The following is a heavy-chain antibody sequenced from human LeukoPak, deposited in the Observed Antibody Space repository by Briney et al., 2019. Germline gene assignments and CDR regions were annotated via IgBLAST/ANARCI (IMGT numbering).Heavy chain of an antibody. J-gene: IGHJ4*02. CDR1: GYSFTTYW. D-gene: IGHD6-19*01. CDR2: IY. Sequence: GESLKISCKGSGYSFTTYWIGWVRQMPGKGLEWMGIIYSPSFQGQVTISADKSISTAYLQWSSLKASDTAMYYCARHVSGWYPYFDYWGQGTLVTVSS. CDR3: ARHVSGWYPYFDY. V-gene: IGHV5-51*01.